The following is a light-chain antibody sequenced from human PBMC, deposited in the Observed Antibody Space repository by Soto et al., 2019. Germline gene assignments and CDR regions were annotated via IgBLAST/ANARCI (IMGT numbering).Light chain of an antibody. CDR3: QHYNNWPPWT. J-gene: IGKJ1*01. Sequence: EIVMTQSPATLSVSPGERATLSCRASQSVSSNLAWYQQKPGQAPRLLIYGAATRATVIPARFSGSGSGTEFTLTISSLQSEDFAVSYCQHYNNWPPWTFGQGTKVEIK. CDR1: QSVSSN. V-gene: IGKV3-15*01. CDR2: GAA.